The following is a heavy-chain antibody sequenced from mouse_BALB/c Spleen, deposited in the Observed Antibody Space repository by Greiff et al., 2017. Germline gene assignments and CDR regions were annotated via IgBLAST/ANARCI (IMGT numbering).Heavy chain of an antibody. CDR3: ARGSRNYPFAY. J-gene: IGHJ3*01. CDR1: GYAFTNYL. CDR2: INPGSGGT. Sequence: QVQLKESGAELVRPGTSVKVSCKASGYAFTNYLIEWVKQRPGQGLEWIGVINPGSGGTNYNEKFKGKATLTADKSSSTAYMQLSSLTSDDSAVYFCARGSRNYPFAYWGQGTLVTVSA. V-gene: IGHV1-54*03. D-gene: IGHD2-1*01.